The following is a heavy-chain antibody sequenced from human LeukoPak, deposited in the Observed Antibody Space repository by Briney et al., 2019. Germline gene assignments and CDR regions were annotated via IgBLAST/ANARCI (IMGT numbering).Heavy chain of an antibody. V-gene: IGHV4-59*01. CDR2: IYYTGST. CDR3: ARVRGSYYRYFDY. CDR1: GGSISTYY. D-gene: IGHD1-26*01. Sequence: SETLSLTCTVSGGSISTYYWSWILQPPGKGLEWIGYIYYTGSTSYKPSLTSRVTMSLDASKNQFSLELNSVTPADTAVYYCARVRGSYYRYFDYWGQGTLVTVSS. J-gene: IGHJ4*02.